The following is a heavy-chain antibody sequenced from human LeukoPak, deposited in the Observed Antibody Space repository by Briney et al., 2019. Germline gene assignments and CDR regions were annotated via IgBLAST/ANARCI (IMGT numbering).Heavy chain of an antibody. CDR2: ISGSGGST. V-gene: IGHV3-23*01. Sequence: GGSLRLSCAASGFTFSSYAMSWVRQAPGKGLEWVSAISGSGGSTYYADSVKGLFTISRDNSKNTLYLQMNSLRAEDTAVYYCTLEWGIVVVPAAQSYRGQGALVTDS. D-gene: IGHD2-2*01. CDR3: TLEWGIVVVPAAQSY. J-gene: IGHJ4*02. CDR1: GFTFSSYA.